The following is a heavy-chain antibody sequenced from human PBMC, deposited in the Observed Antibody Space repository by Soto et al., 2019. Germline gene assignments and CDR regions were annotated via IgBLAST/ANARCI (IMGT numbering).Heavy chain of an antibody. CDR1: GFTFSSYA. V-gene: IGHV3-23*01. J-gene: IGHJ4*02. CDR3: AKDVGDYVDYFDY. D-gene: IGHD4-17*01. Sequence: PGGSLRLSCAASGFTFSSYAMSWVRQAPGKGLEWVSAISGSGGSTYYADSVKGRFTISRDNSKNTLYPQMNSLRAEDTAVYYCAKDVGDYVDYFDYWGQGTLVTVSS. CDR2: ISGSGGST.